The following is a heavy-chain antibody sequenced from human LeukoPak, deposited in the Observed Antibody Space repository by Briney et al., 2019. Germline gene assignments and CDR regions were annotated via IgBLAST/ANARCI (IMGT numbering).Heavy chain of an antibody. CDR1: GDSVSSKNAA. V-gene: IGHV6-1*01. Sequence: SQTLSLTCAISGDSVSSKNAAWNWIRQSPSRGLEWLGRTYYRSKWYNDYAVSVKGRITINADTSKNQFSLQLNSVTAADTAVYYCARGPLSGSYLPYWGQGTLVTVSS. J-gene: IGHJ4*02. D-gene: IGHD1-26*01. CDR2: TYYRSKWYN. CDR3: ARGPLSGSYLPY.